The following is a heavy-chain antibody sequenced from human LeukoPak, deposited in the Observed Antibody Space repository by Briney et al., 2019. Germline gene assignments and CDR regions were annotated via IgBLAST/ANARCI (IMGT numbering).Heavy chain of an antibody. V-gene: IGHV3-7*01. CDR2: IKQDGSEK. CDR1: GFTFSSYG. D-gene: IGHD6-19*01. J-gene: IGHJ4*02. CDR3: EAGPSSSLDY. Sequence: GGSLRLSCAASGFTFSSYGMHWVRQAPGKGLEWVANIKQDGSEKYYVDSVKGRFTISRDNAKNSLYLQMNSLRADDTAVYYCEAGPSSSLDYWGQGTLVTVSS.